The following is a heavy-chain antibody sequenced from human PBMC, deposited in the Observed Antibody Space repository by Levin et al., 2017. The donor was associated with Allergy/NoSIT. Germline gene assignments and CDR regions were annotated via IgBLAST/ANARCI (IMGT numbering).Heavy chain of an antibody. J-gene: IGHJ6*02. V-gene: IGHV1-69*06. CDR3: ARDQELVNSYGMDV. CDR2: IIPIFGTA. D-gene: IGHD2-21*01. Sequence: EASVKVSCKASGGTFSSYAISWVRQAPGQGLEWMGGIIPIFGTANYAQKFQGRVTITADKSTSTAYMELSSLRSEDTAVYYCARDQELVNSYGMDVWGQGTTVTVSS. CDR1: GGTFSSYA.